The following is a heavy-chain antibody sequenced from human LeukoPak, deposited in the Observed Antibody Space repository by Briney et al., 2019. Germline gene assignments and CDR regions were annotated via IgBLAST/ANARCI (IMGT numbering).Heavy chain of an antibody. D-gene: IGHD2-2*01. CDR3: ARAPLDIVVVPAAIRAFDI. J-gene: IGHJ3*02. CDR1: GYTFTSYA. Sequence: GASVKVSCKASGYTFTSYAMNWVRQAPGQGLEWMGWINTNTGNPTYAQGFTGRFVFSLHTSVSTAYLQISSLKAEDTAVYYCARAPLDIVVVPAAIRAFDIWGQGTMVTVSS. CDR2: INTNTGNP. V-gene: IGHV7-4-1*02.